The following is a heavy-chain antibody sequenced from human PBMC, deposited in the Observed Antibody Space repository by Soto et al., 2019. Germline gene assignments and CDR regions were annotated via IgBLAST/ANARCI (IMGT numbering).Heavy chain of an antibody. V-gene: IGHV4-30-2*01. CDR2: IFPSGTT. J-gene: IGHJ4*02. CDR3: ARSREFDY. CDR1: GGSLSGATYS. Sequence: PSETLSLTXGVSGGSLSGATYSWNWIRQPPGKDLEWIGYIFPSGTTYYNPSLKSRVTISIDVSKNQFSLSLRSLTAADTAVYYCARSREFDYWSQGTLVTVSS.